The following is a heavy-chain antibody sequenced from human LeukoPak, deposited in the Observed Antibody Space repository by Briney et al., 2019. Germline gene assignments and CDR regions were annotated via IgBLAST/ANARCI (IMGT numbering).Heavy chain of an antibody. CDR2: VHPDTGYA. CDR3: ARGPRNDP. CDR1: GYPFTTYE. D-gene: IGHD1-14*01. J-gene: IGHJ5*02. Sequence: ASVKVSCKTSGYPFTTYEINWVRQAAGQGLEWMGWVHPDTGYADYAQKFQGRVTMTSGTSISTAYMELSSLRSDDMAVYFCARGPRNDPWGQGTLVTVSS. V-gene: IGHV1-8*01.